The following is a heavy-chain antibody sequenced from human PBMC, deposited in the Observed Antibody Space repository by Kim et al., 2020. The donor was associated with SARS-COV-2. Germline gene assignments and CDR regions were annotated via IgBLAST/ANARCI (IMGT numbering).Heavy chain of an antibody. V-gene: IGHV7-4-1*02. D-gene: IGHD5-12*01. CDR3: ARDAGYSGYDW. J-gene: IGHJ4*02. Sequence: PTYGEGFTGRLLVSFDSSASTAYLQLSSLKAEDTAVYYCARDAGYSGYDWWGQGTLVTVSS. CDR2: P.